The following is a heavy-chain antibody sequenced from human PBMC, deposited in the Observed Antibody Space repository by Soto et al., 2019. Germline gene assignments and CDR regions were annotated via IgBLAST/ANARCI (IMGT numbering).Heavy chain of an antibody. CDR3: ARDLSGDSRGP. J-gene: IGHJ5*02. D-gene: IGHD3-22*01. CDR2: ISGSGGST. CDR1: GFTFSSYA. V-gene: IGHV3-23*01. Sequence: GGSLRLSCAASGFTFSSYAMSWVRQAPGKGLEWVSAISGSGGSTYYADSVKGRFTISRDNSKNTLDLQMNSLRAEDTAVYYCARDLSGDSRGPWGQGTLVTVSS.